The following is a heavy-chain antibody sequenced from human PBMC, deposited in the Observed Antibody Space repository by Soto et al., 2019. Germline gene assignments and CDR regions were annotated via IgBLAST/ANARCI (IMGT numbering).Heavy chain of an antibody. Sequence: QVQLVQSGDEVKKPGSSVKVSCKASGGTFSRYAISWVRQAPGQGLEWMGGIIPIFGTANYAQKFQGRVTITADESTSTAYMELSSLRSEDTAVYYCARFGRFLEWLSPSYYYYGMDVWGQGTTVTVSS. CDR2: IIPIFGTA. V-gene: IGHV1-69*01. CDR3: ARFGRFLEWLSPSYYYYGMDV. D-gene: IGHD3-3*01. J-gene: IGHJ6*02. CDR1: GGTFSRYA.